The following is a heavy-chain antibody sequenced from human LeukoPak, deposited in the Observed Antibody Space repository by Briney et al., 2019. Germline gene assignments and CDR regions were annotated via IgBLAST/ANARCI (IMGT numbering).Heavy chain of an antibody. Sequence: PSETLSLTCTVSGGSISSSSYYWGWIRQPPGKGLEWIGSIYYSGSTYYNPSLKSRVTISVDTSKNQFSLKLSSVTAADTAVYYCARDPNSGSYRRGFDPWGQGTLVTVSS. CDR3: ARDPNSGSYRRGFDP. CDR1: GGSISSSSYY. J-gene: IGHJ5*02. V-gene: IGHV4-39*07. CDR2: IYYSGST. D-gene: IGHD1-26*01.